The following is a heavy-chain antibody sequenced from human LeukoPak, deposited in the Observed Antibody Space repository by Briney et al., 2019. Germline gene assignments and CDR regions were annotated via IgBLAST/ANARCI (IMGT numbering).Heavy chain of an antibody. D-gene: IGHD4-23*01. CDR2: IGTIFSTT. CDR1: GFTFGRYE. V-gene: IGHV3-48*03. CDR3: ARASVVNFGDFDY. Sequence: GGSLRLSCAASGFTFGRYEMNWVRQAPGKGLEWVSYIGTIFSTTYYADSVKGRFTISRDNAKNSLYLQMNSLRAEDTAVYYCARASVVNFGDFDYGGQGTLVTVS. J-gene: IGHJ4*02.